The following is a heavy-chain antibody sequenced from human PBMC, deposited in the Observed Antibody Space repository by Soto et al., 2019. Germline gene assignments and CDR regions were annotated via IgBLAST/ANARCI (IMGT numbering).Heavy chain of an antibody. CDR1: GDSVSSNSAA. CDR2: TYYRSKWYN. J-gene: IGHJ4*02. D-gene: IGHD5-12*01. Sequence: SQTLSLTCAISGDSVSSNSAAWSCIIHSPSRGLEWLGRTYYRSKWYNNYAVSVKSRITINPDTSKNQFSLQLNSVTPGDTAVYYCARDRLGDGYNDYWGQGTLVTVSS. CDR3: ARDRLGDGYNDY. V-gene: IGHV6-1*01.